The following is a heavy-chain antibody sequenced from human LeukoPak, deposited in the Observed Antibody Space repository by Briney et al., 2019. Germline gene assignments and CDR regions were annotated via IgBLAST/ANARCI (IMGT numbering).Heavy chain of an antibody. CDR3: ERAPRGLSAPFDY. D-gene: IGHD3-16*02. V-gene: IGHV3-53*04. CDR1: VFTVSNNY. CDR2: FYSGGST. Sequence: GGSLRLSCAASVFTVSNNYMICVRQAPGKGLEGLSVFYSGGSTYYSDSVKGRFIISRHKSKNEVYLQMNSLRPEDTAVYYCERAPRGLSAPFDYWGQGTLVTVSS. J-gene: IGHJ4*02.